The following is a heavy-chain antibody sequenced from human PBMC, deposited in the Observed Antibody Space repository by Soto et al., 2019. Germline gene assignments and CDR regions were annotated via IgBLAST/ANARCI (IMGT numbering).Heavy chain of an antibody. J-gene: IGHJ6*02. D-gene: IGHD3-22*01. CDR2: IGTAGDP. CDR1: GFILSGYD. V-gene: IGHV3-13*05. Sequence: EEQLVESGGGLVQPGGSLRLSCVASGFILSGYDMHWVRQATGEGLEWVSAIGTAGDPYYSGSVKGRFTISRGNAENSVYLQMNSLRAGDTAVYYCARPGYDSSGYYFYAMDVWGPGTTVTVSS. CDR3: ARPGYDSSGYYFYAMDV.